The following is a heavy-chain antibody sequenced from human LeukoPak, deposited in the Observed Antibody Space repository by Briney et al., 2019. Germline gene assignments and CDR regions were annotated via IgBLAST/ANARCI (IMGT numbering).Heavy chain of an antibody. Sequence: PSETLSLTCTVSGGSISSSSYYWGWIRQPPGKGLEWIGSIYYSGSTYYNPSLKSRVTISVDTSKNQFSLKLSSVTAADTAVYYCARRGEGSDFDYWGQGTLVTVSS. D-gene: IGHD2-21*01. V-gene: IGHV4-39*01. CDR3: ARRGEGSDFDY. CDR1: GGSISSSSYY. CDR2: IYYSGST. J-gene: IGHJ4*02.